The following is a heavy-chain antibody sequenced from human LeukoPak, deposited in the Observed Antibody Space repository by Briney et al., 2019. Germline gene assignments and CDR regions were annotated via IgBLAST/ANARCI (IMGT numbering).Heavy chain of an antibody. CDR3: AASYCTNGVCYGGYYYYYYMDV. D-gene: IGHD2-8*01. V-gene: IGHV3-30*02. J-gene: IGHJ6*03. CDR2: IRYDGSNK. CDR1: GFTFSSYG. Sequence: PGGSLRLSCAGSGFTFSSYGMHWVRQAPGKGLEWVAFIRYDGSNKYYADSVKGRFTISRDNSKNTLYLQMNSLRAEDTAVYYCAASYCTNGVCYGGYYYYYYMDVWGKGTTVTVSS.